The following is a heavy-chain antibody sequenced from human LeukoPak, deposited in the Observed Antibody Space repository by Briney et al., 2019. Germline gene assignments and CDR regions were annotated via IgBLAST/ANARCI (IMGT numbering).Heavy chain of an antibody. V-gene: IGHV4-39*07. D-gene: IGHD2-15*01. CDR1: GGSISSSSYY. J-gene: IGHJ6*03. CDR2: MYYGGSA. Sequence: SETLSLTCTVSGGSISSSSYYWGWLRQPPGKGLEWIGSMYYGGSAYYNPSLKSRVTISVDTSKNQFSLRLSSVTAADTALYYCARGVSGLYYYYYYMDVWGKGTTVTVSS. CDR3: ARGVSGLYYYYYYMDV.